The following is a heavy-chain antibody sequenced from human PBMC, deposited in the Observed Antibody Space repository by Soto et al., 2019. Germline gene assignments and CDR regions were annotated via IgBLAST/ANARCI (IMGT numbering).Heavy chain of an antibody. CDR3: AHHVIWSPFDWSLGWFDP. Sequence: QITLKESGPTLVSPTQTLTLTCTFSGFSLSTSGVGVGWIRQPPGRALEWLALIYWDDDKRYSPSLRSRLSITKDTSKSQVVLTMTNMDPVDTATYYCAHHVIWSPFDWSLGWFDPWGQGTLVTVSS. V-gene: IGHV2-5*02. CDR2: IYWDDDK. D-gene: IGHD3-9*01. J-gene: IGHJ5*02. CDR1: GFSLSTSGVG.